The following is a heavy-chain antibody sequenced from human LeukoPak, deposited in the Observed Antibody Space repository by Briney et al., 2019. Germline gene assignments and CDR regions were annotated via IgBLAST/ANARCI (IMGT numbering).Heavy chain of an antibody. D-gene: IGHD2-2*01. Sequence: SETLSLTCAVSGHSISSGYYWGWIRQPPGKGLEWIGSIYHSGSPHYNPSLKSRVTISVDTSKNQFSLNLSSVTAADTAMYYCARNGSAVIVPAAMGGAFDIWGHGTMVTVSS. CDR2: IYHSGSP. CDR3: ARNGSAVIVPAAMGGAFDI. J-gene: IGHJ3*02. V-gene: IGHV4-38-2*01. CDR1: GHSISSGYY.